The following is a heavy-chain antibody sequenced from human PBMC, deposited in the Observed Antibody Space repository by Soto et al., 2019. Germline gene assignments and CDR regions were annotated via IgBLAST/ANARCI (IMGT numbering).Heavy chain of an antibody. CDR1: CCSINSFY. D-gene: IGHD3-10*01. CDR3: ARTITMVRGGLYYYYYGMDV. Sequence: SLENLSLTCTFSCCSINSFYWSWVRPPPGEGLVWIGYIYYSGSTNYNPSLKSRVTISVDTSKNQFSLKLSSVTAADTAVYYCARTITMVRGGLYYYYYGMDVWGQGTMVTVSS. J-gene: IGHJ6*02. V-gene: IGHV4-59*01. CDR2: IYYSGST.